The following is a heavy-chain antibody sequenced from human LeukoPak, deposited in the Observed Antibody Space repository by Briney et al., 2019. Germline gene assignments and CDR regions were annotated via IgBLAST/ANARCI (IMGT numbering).Heavy chain of an antibody. CDR2: IYYSGST. CDR1: GGSISSSSYS. V-gene: IGHV4-39*01. Sequence: PSETLSLTCTVSGGSISSSSYSWGWIRQPPGKGLEWIGSIYYSGSTYYNPSLKSRVTISVDTSKNQFSLKLSSVTAADTAVYYCARLEQENIDYWGQGTLVTVSS. J-gene: IGHJ4*02. D-gene: IGHD6-13*01. CDR3: ARLEQENIDY.